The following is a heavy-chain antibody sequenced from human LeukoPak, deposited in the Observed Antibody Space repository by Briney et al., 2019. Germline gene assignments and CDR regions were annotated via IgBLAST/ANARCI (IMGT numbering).Heavy chain of an antibody. CDR1: GFKYDDHA. V-gene: IGHV3-9*01. CDR2: ITWNSGRI. CDR3: AKDRTAYSYGSIDH. J-gene: IGHJ4*02. Sequence: GRSLRLSCAASGFKYDDHAMHWVRQAPGKGLEWVSGITWNSGRIGYADSVKGRFTISRDNVKNSLYLQVNSLREEDTALYYCAKDRTAYSYGSIDHWGQGTLVTVSS. D-gene: IGHD5-18*01.